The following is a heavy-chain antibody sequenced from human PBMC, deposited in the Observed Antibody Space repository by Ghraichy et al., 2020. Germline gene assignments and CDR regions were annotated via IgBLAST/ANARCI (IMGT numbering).Heavy chain of an antibody. CDR1: GGTFSTSA. CDR3: AKGFAQYCGGASCYAALYYYYGMDV. CDR2: TIPLFGIA. J-gene: IGHJ6*02. Sequence: SVKVSCKASGGTFSTSAISWVRQAPGQGLDWMGGTIPLFGIANYAQKFHGRVTITADKSTSTVYMELGSLTSEDTAVYYCAKGFAQYCGGASCYAALYYYYGMDVWGQGTSVTVSS. V-gene: IGHV1-69*10. D-gene: IGHD2-2*01.